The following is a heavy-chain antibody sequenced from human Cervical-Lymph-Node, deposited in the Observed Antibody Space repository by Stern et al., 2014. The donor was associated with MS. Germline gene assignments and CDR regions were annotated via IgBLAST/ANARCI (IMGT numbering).Heavy chain of an antibody. CDR1: GYNFTDYG. Sequence: VHLVESGAEVKKPGASVKVSCKTAGYNFTDYGIIWVRQAPGQRLEWMGWINTGNGNRRYSQKIQGRVTITRDTSASTAYMELSSLRSEDTAVYYCARTGTVVTSGYYXXXDXWGQGTTVTVSS. V-gene: IGHV1-3*04. CDR2: INTGNGNR. J-gene: IGHJ6*02. D-gene: IGHD4-23*01. CDR3: ARTGTVVTSGYYXXXDX.